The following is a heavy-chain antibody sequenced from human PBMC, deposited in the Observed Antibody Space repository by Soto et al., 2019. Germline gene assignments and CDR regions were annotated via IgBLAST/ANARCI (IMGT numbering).Heavy chain of an antibody. CDR3: AREVLWSRYFDY. CDR2: MSYDGTTK. J-gene: IGHJ4*02. D-gene: IGHD2-21*01. CDR1: GFIFSNYV. V-gene: IGHV3-30-3*01. Sequence: QVQLVESGGGVVQPGRSLRLSCAASGFIFSNYVMYWVRQAPGKGLEWVAFMSYDGTTKYYADSVKGRFTISIDNSKNTLYLQMNNLRPEDTGVYYCAREVLWSRYFDYWGQGTLVTVSS.